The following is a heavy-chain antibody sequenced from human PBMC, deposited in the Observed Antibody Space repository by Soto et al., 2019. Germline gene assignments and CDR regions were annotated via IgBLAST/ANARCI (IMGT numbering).Heavy chain of an antibody. Sequence: PSETLSLTCAVSGGSITSNGYYWAWIRQPPGKGLEWIGSIYYSGRTYYNPSLKSRVTISADTSKNQFSMRLSSVTAADTAVYYCARPENDYYIAIDHWGQGTPVTVSS. CDR3: ARPENDYYIAIDH. CDR2: IYYSGRT. J-gene: IGHJ4*02. V-gene: IGHV4-39*01. CDR1: GGSITSNGYY. D-gene: IGHD3-16*01.